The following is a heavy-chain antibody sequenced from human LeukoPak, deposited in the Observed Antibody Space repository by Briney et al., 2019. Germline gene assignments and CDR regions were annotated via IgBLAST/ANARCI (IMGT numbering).Heavy chain of an antibody. CDR1: GFTFSSYG. J-gene: IGHJ4*02. CDR2: IWYDGSNK. CDR3: ARDPPSFYGDPGYFDY. V-gene: IGHV3-33*01. D-gene: IGHD4-17*01. Sequence: GRSLRLSCAASGFTFSSYGMHWVRQAPGKGLEWVAVIWYDGSNKYYADSVKGRFTISRDNSRNTLYLQMNSLRAEDTAVYYCARDPPSFYGDPGYFDYWGQGTLVTVSS.